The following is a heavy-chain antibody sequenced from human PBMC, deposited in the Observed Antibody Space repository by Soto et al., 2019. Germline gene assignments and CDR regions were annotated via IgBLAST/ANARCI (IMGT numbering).Heavy chain of an antibody. Sequence: QVQLQESGPGLVRPSETLSLTCTVSGGSISSYYWNWIRQPPGKGLEWIGYVYYTGSTSYNPSLKSRVSISVDTSKNQFSLDLGSVTAADTAVYYCARDYYYESSCLGYWGQGTLVTVSS. CDR2: VYYTGST. CDR1: GGSISSYY. J-gene: IGHJ4*02. CDR3: ARDYYYESSCLGY. V-gene: IGHV4-59*01. D-gene: IGHD3-22*01.